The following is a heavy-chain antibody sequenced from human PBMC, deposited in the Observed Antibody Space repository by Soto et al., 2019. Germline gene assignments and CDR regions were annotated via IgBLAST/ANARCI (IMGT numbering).Heavy chain of an antibody. CDR3: AKGKSSNYVSHAFDV. Sequence: GGSLRLSCAASGFTFNIYAMSWVRQAPGKGLEWVSGISGGGDSTHYADSVKGRFTISRDNSKNTLYLQMNSLRGEDTAVYYCAKGKSSNYVSHAFDVWGQGTMVTVSS. CDR2: ISGGGDST. D-gene: IGHD3-10*02. V-gene: IGHV3-23*01. J-gene: IGHJ3*01. CDR1: GFTFNIYA.